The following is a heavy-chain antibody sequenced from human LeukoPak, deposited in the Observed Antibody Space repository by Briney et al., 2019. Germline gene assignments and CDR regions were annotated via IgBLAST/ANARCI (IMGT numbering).Heavy chain of an antibody. V-gene: IGHV1-18*01. CDR3: ARKIAVAALYYYYGMDV. CDR2: ISAYNGNT. J-gene: IGHJ6*02. Sequence: ASVNVSRKASGYDFSSYGISWVRQAPGQGLQWMGWISAYNGNTNYAQKLQGRVTMTTDTSTSTAYMELRSLRSDDTAVYYCARKIAVAALYYYYGMDVWGQGTTVTVSS. D-gene: IGHD6-19*01. CDR1: GYDFSSYG.